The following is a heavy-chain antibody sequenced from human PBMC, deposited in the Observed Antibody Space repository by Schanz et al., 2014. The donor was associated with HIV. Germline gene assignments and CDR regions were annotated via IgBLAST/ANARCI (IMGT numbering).Heavy chain of an antibody. V-gene: IGHV3-30*03. Sequence: QVQLVESGGGVVQPGRSLRLSCAASGFTFRSYGMHWVRQGPGKGLEWDAFISYDGSNKYYADSVKGRFTISRDNSKNTLYLQMNSLRGEDTAVYYCARVANWDYYGMDVWGRGTTVTVSS. D-gene: IGHD3-16*01. J-gene: IGHJ6*02. CDR3: ARVANWDYYGMDV. CDR2: ISYDGSNK. CDR1: GFTFRSYG.